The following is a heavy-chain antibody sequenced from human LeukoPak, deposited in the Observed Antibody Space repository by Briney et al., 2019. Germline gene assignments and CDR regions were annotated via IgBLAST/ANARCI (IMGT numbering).Heavy chain of an antibody. J-gene: IGHJ4*02. CDR2: ISSDGSTI. CDR3: ARGWDSYTFDY. Sequence: GGSLRLSCAASGFTFSSYEMNWVRQAPGKGLEWVSFISSDGSTICSADSVKGRFAISRDNAKNLLHLQMNSLRAEDTAVYYCARGWDSYTFDYWGQGTLVTVSS. D-gene: IGHD3-16*01. CDR1: GFTFSSYE. V-gene: IGHV3-48*03.